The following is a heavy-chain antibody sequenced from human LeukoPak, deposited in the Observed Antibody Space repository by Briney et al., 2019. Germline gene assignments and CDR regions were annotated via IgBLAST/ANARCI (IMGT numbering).Heavy chain of an antibody. J-gene: IGHJ4*02. CDR2: INHSGST. V-gene: IGHV4-4*02. Sequence: SETLSLTCAVSGGSISNSNWWSWVRQPPGKGLEWIGEINHSGSTNYNPPLKSRVTISVDTSKNQFSLKLSSVTAADTAVYYCARGGYYYDSSGYYYWGQGTLVTVSS. D-gene: IGHD3-22*01. CDR1: GGSISNSNW. CDR3: ARGGYYYDSSGYYY.